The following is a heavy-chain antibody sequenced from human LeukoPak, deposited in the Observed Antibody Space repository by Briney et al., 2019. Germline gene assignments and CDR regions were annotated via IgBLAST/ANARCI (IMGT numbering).Heavy chain of an antibody. D-gene: IGHD6-13*01. V-gene: IGHV4-30-4*01. CDR2: IHHRGSPY. CDR1: GGSISGGDYY. CDR3: VRDRSRPNPFFDL. J-gene: IGHJ4*02. Sequence: SRTLSLTCTVSGGSISGGDYYWSSIRQPPGKGLEWIRYIHHRGSPYYYNPSLKSRVTMSVDASKNQFSLKLSSVSAADTAVYFCVRDRSRPNPFFDLWGQGTLVTVSS.